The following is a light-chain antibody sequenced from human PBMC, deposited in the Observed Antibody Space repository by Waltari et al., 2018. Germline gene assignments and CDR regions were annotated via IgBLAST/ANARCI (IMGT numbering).Light chain of an antibody. Sequence: QTVVPQDTSFSVSPCGTVTLTCALCSCSLPTTSSATWYQQTPGQAPRTLVYKANARSSGVPDRFSGSILGNTAALTITGAQADDEADYYCALYMGSGIWVFGGGTRLTVL. J-gene: IGLJ3*02. CDR2: KAN. CDR1: SCSLPTTSS. V-gene: IGLV8-61*01. CDR3: ALYMGSGIWV.